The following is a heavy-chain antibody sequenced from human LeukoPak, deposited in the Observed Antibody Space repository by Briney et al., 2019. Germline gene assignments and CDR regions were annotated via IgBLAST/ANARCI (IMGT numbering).Heavy chain of an antibody. J-gene: IGHJ3*02. CDR3: ARDQPHYDSSGYYYGAFDI. CDR1: GYTFTSYA. V-gene: IGHV1-3*01. Sequence: ASVKVSCKASGYTFTSYAMHWVRQAPGQRLEWRGWINAGNGNTKYSQKFQGRVTITRDTSASTAYMELSSLRSEDTAVYYCARDQPHYDSSGYYYGAFDIWGQGTMVTVSS. D-gene: IGHD3-22*01. CDR2: INAGNGNT.